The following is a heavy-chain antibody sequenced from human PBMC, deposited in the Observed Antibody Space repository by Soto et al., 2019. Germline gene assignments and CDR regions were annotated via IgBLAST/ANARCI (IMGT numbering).Heavy chain of an antibody. J-gene: IGHJ6*02. D-gene: IGHD3-16*01. V-gene: IGHV3-21*01. CDR2: ISSSSSYI. Sequence: EVQLVESGGGLVKPGGSLRLSCAASGFTFSSYSMNWVRQAPGKGLEWVSSISSSSSYIYYADSVKGRFTISRDNAKNSLYLQMNSRRAEDTAVYYCASDDRLAGGRDYHYYGMDVWGQGTTVTVSS. CDR3: ASDDRLAGGRDYHYYGMDV. CDR1: GFTFSSYS.